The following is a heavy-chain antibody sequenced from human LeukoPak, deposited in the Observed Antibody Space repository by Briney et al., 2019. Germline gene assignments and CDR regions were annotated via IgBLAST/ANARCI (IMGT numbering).Heavy chain of an antibody. V-gene: IGHV1-69*13. Sequence: SVKVSCKASGYTFIGYYMNWVRQAPGQGLEWMGGIIPIFGTANYAQKFQGRVKITADESTSTAYMELSSLRFEDTAVYYCARDRGYCSRNSCYGNFDYWGQGTLVTVSS. D-gene: IGHD2-2*01. J-gene: IGHJ4*02. CDR2: IIPIFGTA. CDR3: ARDRGYCSRNSCYGNFDY. CDR1: GYTFIGYY.